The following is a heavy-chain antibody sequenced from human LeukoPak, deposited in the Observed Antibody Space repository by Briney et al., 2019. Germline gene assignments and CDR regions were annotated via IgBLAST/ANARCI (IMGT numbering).Heavy chain of an antibody. D-gene: IGHD2-15*01. CDR3: AKRPYCSGAVCYHIDY. V-gene: IGHV3-23*01. CDR1: GFTFSSYA. CDR2: ISGSGSST. J-gene: IGHJ4*02. Sequence: GGSLRLSCAASGFTFSSYAMSWARQAPGKGMEWVSTISGSGSSTYYADSVKGRFTISRDNSKNTVYLQMNSLRAEDTAVYYCAKRPYCSGAVCYHIDYWGQGTLVTVSS.